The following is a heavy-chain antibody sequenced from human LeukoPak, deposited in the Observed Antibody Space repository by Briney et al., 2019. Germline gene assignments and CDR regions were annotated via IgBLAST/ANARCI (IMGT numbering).Heavy chain of an antibody. V-gene: IGHV3-23*01. CDR2: ISGSGGST. CDR1: GFTLSSYA. Sequence: GGSLRLSCAASGFTLSSYAMSWVRQAPGKGLEWVSVISGSGGSTYYADSAKGRFTISRDNSKNTLYLQMNSLRAEDTAVYYCANSFKVGVTDAFDIWGQGTMVTVSS. D-gene: IGHD1-26*01. J-gene: IGHJ3*02. CDR3: ANSFKVGVTDAFDI.